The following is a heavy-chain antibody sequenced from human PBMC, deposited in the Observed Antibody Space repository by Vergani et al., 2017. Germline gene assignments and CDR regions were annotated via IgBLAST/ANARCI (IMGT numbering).Heavy chain of an antibody. CDR1: GGSISSGDYY. J-gene: IGHJ5*02. CDR3: ARGITMIVVVTSEGSWFDP. Sequence: QVQLQESGPGLVKPSQTLSLTCTVSGGSISSGDYYWSWIRQPPGKGLEWFGYIYYSGSTYYNPSLKSRVTISVDTSKNQFSLKLSSVTAADTAVYYCARGITMIVVVTSEGSWFDPWGQGTLVTVSS. V-gene: IGHV4-30-4*01. D-gene: IGHD3-22*01. CDR2: IYYSGST.